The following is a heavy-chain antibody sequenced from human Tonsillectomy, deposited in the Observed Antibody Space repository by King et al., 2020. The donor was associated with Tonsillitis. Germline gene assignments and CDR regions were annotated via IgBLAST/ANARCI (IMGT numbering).Heavy chain of an antibody. D-gene: IGHD3-22*01. CDR3: ARSPTDYSDSSGYYHELNAFDI. J-gene: IGHJ3*02. CDR2: ISHTGNT. V-gene: IGHV4-59*08. Sequence: QLQESGPGLVKPSETLSLTCTVSGDSISNYYWSWVRQPPGKGLEWIGYISHTGNTNYNPSLKSRVTISVDTSKNQLSLRLSSVTAADTAVYYCARSPTDYSDSSGYYHELNAFDIWGQGTMVTVSS. CDR1: GDSISNYY.